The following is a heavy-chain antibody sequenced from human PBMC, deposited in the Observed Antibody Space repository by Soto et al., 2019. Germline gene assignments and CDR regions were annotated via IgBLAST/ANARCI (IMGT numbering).Heavy chain of an antibody. CDR2: FYSGGST. D-gene: IGHD2-15*01. V-gene: IGHV3-66*01. CDR1: GFTVNSNY. J-gene: IGHJ4*02. CDR3: ATARLLLPWLFDY. Sequence: GGSLRLSCAASGFTVNSNYMSRVRQAPGKGLEWVSVFYSGGSTYYADSVKGRFIISRDDSKNTLFLQMNSLRAEDTAVYYCATARLLLPWLFDYWGQGALVTVSS.